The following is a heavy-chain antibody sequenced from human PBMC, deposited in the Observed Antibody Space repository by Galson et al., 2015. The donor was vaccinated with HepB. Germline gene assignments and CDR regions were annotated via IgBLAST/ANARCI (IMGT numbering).Heavy chain of an antibody. CDR3: ARHLGPWAYDYVWGSYHKEGDYFDY. D-gene: IGHD3-16*01. J-gene: IGHJ4*02. V-gene: IGHV5-51*01. Sequence: QSGAEVKKPGESLKISCKGSGYSFTSYWIGWVRQMPGKGLEWMGIIYPGDSDTRYSPSFQGQVTISADKSISTAYLQWSSLKASDTAMYYCARHLGPWAYDYVWGSYHKEGDYFDYWGQGTLVTVSS. CDR1: GYSFTSYW. CDR2: IYPGDSDT.